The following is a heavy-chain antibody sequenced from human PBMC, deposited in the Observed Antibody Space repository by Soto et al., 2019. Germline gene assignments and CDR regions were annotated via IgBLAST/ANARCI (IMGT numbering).Heavy chain of an antibody. D-gene: IGHD2-15*01. V-gene: IGHV3-23*01. CDR1: GFTFSSHA. J-gene: IGHJ4*02. Sequence: EVQRLESGGGLVQPGGALRLSCEASGFTFSSHAMSWVRQAPGKGLEWISSISAGSEGAYYADSVRGRFTISRDNSNNTLFLQMNSLRAEDTAVYYCARDLWWYLHWGQGTLVTVSS. CDR2: ISAGSEGA. CDR3: ARDLWWYLH.